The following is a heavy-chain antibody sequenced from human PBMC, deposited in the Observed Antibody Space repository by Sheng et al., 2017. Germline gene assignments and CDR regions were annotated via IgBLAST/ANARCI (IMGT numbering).Heavy chain of an antibody. Sequence: QVQLQESGPGLVKPSETLSLTCAVSGYSISSGYYWGWIRQPPGKGLEWIGSIYHSGSTYYNPSLKSRVTISVDTSKNQFSLKLSSVTAADTAVYYCARGAEYCSGGSCYLWRDWGQGNPGHRLL. J-gene: IGHJ4*02. D-gene: IGHD2-15*01. V-gene: IGHV4-38-2*01. CDR3: ARGAEYCSGGSCYLWRD. CDR1: GYSISSGYY. CDR2: IYHSGST.